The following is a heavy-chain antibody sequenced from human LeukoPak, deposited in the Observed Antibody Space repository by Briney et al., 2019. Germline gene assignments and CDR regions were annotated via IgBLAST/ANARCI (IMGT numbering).Heavy chain of an antibody. CDR3: ARDLGQYYDTSDNWFDP. CDR2: ISSSSSYI. V-gene: IGHV3-21*01. D-gene: IGHD3-22*01. CDR1: GFTFSSYS. Sequence: GGSLRLSCAASGFTFSSYSMNWVRQAPGKGLEWVSSISSSSSYIYYADSVKGRFTISRDNAKNTLNLQMNSLRAEDTAVYYCARDLGQYYDTSDNWFDPWGQGTLVTVSS. J-gene: IGHJ5*02.